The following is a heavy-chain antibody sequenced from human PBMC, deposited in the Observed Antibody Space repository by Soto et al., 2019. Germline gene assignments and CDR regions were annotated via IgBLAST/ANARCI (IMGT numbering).Heavy chain of an antibody. J-gene: IGHJ4*02. D-gene: IGHD6-19*01. CDR2: IYYSGTT. CDR3: ARRKHGDSSGWGEFDY. CDR1: NGSISSSNYH. Sequence: QLQLQESGPGLVKPSETLSLTCTVSNGSISSSNYHWGWIRQAPGKGLECIGSIYYSGTTYYNPSLKSRVTISVETSKNQFSRKLSSVTAADTAVYYCARRKHGDSSGWGEFDYWGQGTLVTVSS. V-gene: IGHV4-39*01.